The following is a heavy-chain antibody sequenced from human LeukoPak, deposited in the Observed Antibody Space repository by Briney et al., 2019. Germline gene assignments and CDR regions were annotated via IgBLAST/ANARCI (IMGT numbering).Heavy chain of an antibody. CDR3: ARHEGGGWYIDY. CDR1: GYSFSNYW. Sequence: GESLKISCMGSGYSFSNYWIGWVREMPGKGLEWMGIIYPDESNTRYSPSFQGQVTISADKSISTTYLQWSSLKASDTAIYYCARHEGGGWYIDYWGQGTLVTVSS. V-gene: IGHV5-51*01. CDR2: IYPDESNT. D-gene: IGHD6-19*01. J-gene: IGHJ4*02.